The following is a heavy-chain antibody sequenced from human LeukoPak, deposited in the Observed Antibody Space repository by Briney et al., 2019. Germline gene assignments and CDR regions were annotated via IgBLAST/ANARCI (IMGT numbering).Heavy chain of an antibody. CDR2: IYYSGST. CDR1: DGSISSGGYY. Sequence: TLSLTCTVSDGSISSGGYYWSWIRQHPGKGLEWIGYIYYSGSTYYNPSLKSRVTMSVDTSKNQFSLKLSSVTAADTAMYYCARDRYYDSSGRIFDYWGQGTLVTVSS. V-gene: IGHV4-31*03. J-gene: IGHJ4*02. CDR3: ARDRYYDSSGRIFDY. D-gene: IGHD3-22*01.